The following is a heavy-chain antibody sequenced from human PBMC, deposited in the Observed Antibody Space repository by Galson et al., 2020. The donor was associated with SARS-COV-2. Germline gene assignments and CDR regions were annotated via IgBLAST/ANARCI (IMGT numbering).Heavy chain of an antibody. V-gene: IGHV4-4*02. J-gene: IGHJ4*02. CDR3: ASLPFGVVSPFDY. CDR2: IYHSGST. D-gene: IGHD3-3*01. CDR1: GGSISSSNW. Sequence: SETLSLTCAVSGGSISSSNWWSWVRQPPGKGLEWIGKIYHSGSTNYNPSLKSRVTISVDKSKNQFSLKLSSVTAADTAVYYCASLPFGVVSPFDYWGQGTLVTVSS.